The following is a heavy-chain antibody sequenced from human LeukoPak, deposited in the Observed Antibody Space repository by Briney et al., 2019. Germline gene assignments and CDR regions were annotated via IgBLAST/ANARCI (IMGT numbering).Heavy chain of an antibody. CDR2: IIPIFGTA. Sequence: SVKVSCKASGGTFSSYAISWVRQAPGQGLEWMGGIIPIFGTANYAQKFQGRVTITTDESTSTAYMELSSLRSEDTAAYYCARDGAAAWVMDVWGKGTTVTVSS. CDR3: ARDGAAAWVMDV. J-gene: IGHJ6*04. V-gene: IGHV1-69*05. D-gene: IGHD6-25*01. CDR1: GGTFSSYA.